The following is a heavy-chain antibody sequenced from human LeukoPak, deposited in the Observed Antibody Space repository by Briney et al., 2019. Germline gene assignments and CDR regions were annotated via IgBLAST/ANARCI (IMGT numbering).Heavy chain of an antibody. CDR3: AGLIGGLSSHNFDY. D-gene: IGHD3-10*01. CDR1: GASISTTGYY. V-gene: IGHV4-39*01. J-gene: IGHJ4*02. Sequence: SETLSLTCTVSGASISTTGYYWGWIRQPPGKGLEWIGNIYYTGSTYYNPSLKSRVTMSVDTSKSQFSLKLSSVTAADTAVCYCAGLIGGLSSHNFDYWGQGTLVTVSS. CDR2: IYYTGST.